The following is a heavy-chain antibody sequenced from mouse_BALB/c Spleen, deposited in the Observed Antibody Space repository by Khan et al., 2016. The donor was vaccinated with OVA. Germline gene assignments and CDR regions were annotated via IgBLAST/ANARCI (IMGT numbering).Heavy chain of an antibody. Sequence: EVQLQESGPGLVKPSQSLSLTCTVTGYSITSDYAWNWIRQFPGNKLEWMGFISYSGNTNYNPSLKSRISITRDTSKNQFFLRLNSVTTEDTARYYCARVYGGDFDYWGQGTTLTVSS. CDR2: ISYSGNT. D-gene: IGHD1-1*01. CDR3: ARVYGGDFDY. V-gene: IGHV3-2*02. CDR1: GYSITSDYA. J-gene: IGHJ2*01.